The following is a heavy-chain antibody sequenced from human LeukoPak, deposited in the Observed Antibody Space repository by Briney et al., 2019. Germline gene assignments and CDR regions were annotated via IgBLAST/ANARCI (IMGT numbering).Heavy chain of an antibody. J-gene: IGHJ4*02. CDR2: INAGNGNT. D-gene: IGHD2-15*01. CDR3: ARDRSVVAATPGDY. V-gene: IGHV1-3*01. Sequence: ASVKVSCKASGYTFTSYAMHWVRQTPGQRLEWMGWINAGNGNTKYSQKFQGRVTITRDTSASTAYMELSSLRSEDTAVYYCARDRSVVAATPGDYWGQGTLVTVSS. CDR1: GYTFTSYA.